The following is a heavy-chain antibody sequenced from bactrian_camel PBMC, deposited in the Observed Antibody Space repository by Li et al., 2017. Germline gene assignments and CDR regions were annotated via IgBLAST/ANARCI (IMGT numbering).Heavy chain of an antibody. D-gene: IGHD3*01. J-gene: IGHJ4*01. CDR2: TYTGGGSE. CDR3: AADTTCRVGCMVLADAADWPI. V-gene: IGHV3S19*01. Sequence: DVQLVESGGGSVQAGGSLRLSCAFSGYSYSGHCMGWFRQGPKNERERVAITYTGGGSEYYADSVKGRFSLSHAGRTLFLQMNSLKPEDTAMYYCAADTTCRVGCMVLADAADWPIWGQGTQVTVS. CDR1: GYSYSGHC.